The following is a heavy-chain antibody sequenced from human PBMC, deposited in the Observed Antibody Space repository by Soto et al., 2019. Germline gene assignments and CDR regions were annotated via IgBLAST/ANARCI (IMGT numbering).Heavy chain of an antibody. Sequence: SGPTLVTPTQTLTLTCTFSGFSLGSSGMRVSWIRQPPGKALGRLASIDWDDDKYYRTSLKSRLTIFKDTSKNQVVLTMTNMDPVDTATYYCAKTGTDGSWFDPWGQGTLVTVSS. V-gene: IGHV2-70*04. CDR1: GFSLGSSGMR. D-gene: IGHD1-1*01. CDR3: AKTGTDGSWFDP. CDR2: IDWDDDK. J-gene: IGHJ5*02.